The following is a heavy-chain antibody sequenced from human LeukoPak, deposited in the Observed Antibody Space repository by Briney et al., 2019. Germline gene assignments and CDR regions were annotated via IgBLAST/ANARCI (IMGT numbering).Heavy chain of an antibody. CDR1: GGSISSYY. V-gene: IGHV4-4*07. CDR3: ARDHRRDYGDYHFDY. CDR2: IYTSGSI. J-gene: IGHJ4*02. Sequence: SETLSLTCIVSGGSISSYYWSWIRQPAGKGLEWIGRIYTSGSINYNPSLKSRVTMSVDTSKNQFSLKLTSLTAADTPVYYCARDHRRDYGDYHFDYWGQGTLVTVSS. D-gene: IGHD4-17*01.